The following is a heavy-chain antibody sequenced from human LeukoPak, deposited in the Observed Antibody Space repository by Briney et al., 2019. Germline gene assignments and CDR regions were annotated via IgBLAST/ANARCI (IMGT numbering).Heavy chain of an antibody. CDR1: GGSISSYY. J-gene: IGHJ3*02. V-gene: IGHV4-4*07. D-gene: IGHD3-10*01. Sequence: SETLSLTCTVSGGSISSYYWSWIRQPAGKGLEWIGRIYTGGSTNYNPSLKSRVTMSVDTSKNQFSLKLSSVTAADTAVYYCAKDLWGHGSGTRGAFDIWGQGTMVTVSS. CDR2: IYTGGST. CDR3: AKDLWGHGSGTRGAFDI.